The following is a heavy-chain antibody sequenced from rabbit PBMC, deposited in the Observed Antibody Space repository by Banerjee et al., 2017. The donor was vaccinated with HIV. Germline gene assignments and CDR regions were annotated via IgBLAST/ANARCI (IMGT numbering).Heavy chain of an antibody. V-gene: IGHV1S40*01. CDR2: IAADSSGTT. Sequence: QSLEESGGDLVKPGASLTLTCTASGFTFSSYWICWVRQAPGKGLEWIACIAADSSGTTYYASWAKGRFTISKTSSTTVTMEMTSLTAADTATYFCASYPLIPVNNLWGQGTSSPS. CDR1: GFTFSSYW. D-gene: IGHD7-1*01. J-gene: IGHJ4*01. CDR3: ASYPLIPVNNL.